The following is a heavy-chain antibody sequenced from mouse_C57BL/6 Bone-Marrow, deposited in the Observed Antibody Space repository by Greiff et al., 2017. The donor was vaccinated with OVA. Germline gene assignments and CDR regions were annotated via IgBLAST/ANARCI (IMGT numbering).Heavy chain of an antibody. D-gene: IGHD4-1*01. Sequence: EVHLVESGAELVRPGASVKLSCTASGFNIKDDYMHWVKQRPEQGLEWIGWIDPENGDTEYASKFQGKATITADTSSNTAYLQLSSLTSEDTAVYYCTTTGTGAMDYWGQGTSVTVSS. J-gene: IGHJ4*01. V-gene: IGHV14-4*01. CDR2: IDPENGDT. CDR3: TTTGTGAMDY. CDR1: GFNIKDDY.